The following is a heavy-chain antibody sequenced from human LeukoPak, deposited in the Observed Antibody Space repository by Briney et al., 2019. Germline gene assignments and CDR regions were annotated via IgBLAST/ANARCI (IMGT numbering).Heavy chain of an antibody. CDR2: IYYSGST. V-gene: IGHV4-59*01. J-gene: IGHJ4*02. D-gene: IGHD4-11*01. CDR1: GGSIRSYY. Sequence: SETLSLTCTVSGGSIRSYYWSWIRQPPGKGLEWIGYIYYSGSTNYNPSLKSRVTISVDTSKNQFSLKLNSVTAADTAVYYCARSKTGTVTCDYWGQGTLVTVSS. CDR3: ARSKTGTVTCDY.